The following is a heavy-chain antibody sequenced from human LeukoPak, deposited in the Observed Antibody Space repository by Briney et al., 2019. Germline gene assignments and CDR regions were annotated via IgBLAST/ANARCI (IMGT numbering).Heavy chain of an antibody. CDR1: GGSISSYY. D-gene: IGHD1-26*01. CDR2: IYYSGST. Sequence: SETLSLTCTVSGGSISSYYWSWIRQPPGKGLEWIGHIYYSGSTNYNPSLKTRLTISVDTSKNQFSLKLSSVPAADTAVYYCARDVVGAFDIWGQGTMVTVSS. CDR3: ARDVVGAFDI. J-gene: IGHJ3*02. V-gene: IGHV4-59*01.